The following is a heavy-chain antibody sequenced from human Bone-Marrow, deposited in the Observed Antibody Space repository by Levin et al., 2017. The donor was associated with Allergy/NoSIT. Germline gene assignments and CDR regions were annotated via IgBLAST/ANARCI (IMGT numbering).Heavy chain of an antibody. CDR1: GFTFSSYA. J-gene: IGHJ3*02. CDR2: VSGSGSST. V-gene: IGHV3-23*01. CDR3: AKTYSSSWRHAFDI. Sequence: GGSLRLSCAASGFTFSSYAMSWVRQAPGKGLEWVSAVSGSGSSTHYADSVKGRFSISRDNSKNTLHLQMNSLRAEDTAIYYCAKTYSSSWRHAFDIWGQGTMVTVSS. D-gene: IGHD6-13*01.